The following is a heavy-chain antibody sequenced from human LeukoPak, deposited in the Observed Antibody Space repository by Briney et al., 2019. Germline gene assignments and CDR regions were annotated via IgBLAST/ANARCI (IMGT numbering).Heavy chain of an antibody. J-gene: IGHJ5*02. D-gene: IGHD6-19*01. CDR3: AFEVLSSGWVS. V-gene: IGHV1-2*06. CDR1: GYTFTGYY. Sequence: VASVKVSCKTSGYTFTGYYMHWVRQAPGQGLEWMGRINPNSGGTNYAQKFQGRVTMTRDTSTSTAYMELSRLRSDDTAVYYCAFEVLSSGWVSWGQGTLVTVSS. CDR2: INPNSGGT.